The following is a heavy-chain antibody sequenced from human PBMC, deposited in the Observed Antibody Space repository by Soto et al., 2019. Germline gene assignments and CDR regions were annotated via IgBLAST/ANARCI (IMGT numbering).Heavy chain of an antibody. CDR3: ARGQCTNGVCYKVHFYGMDV. CDR2: IWYDGSNK. D-gene: IGHD2-8*01. CDR1: GFTFSSYG. V-gene: IGHV3-33*01. J-gene: IGHJ6*02. Sequence: PGGSLRLSCAASGFTFSSYGMHWVRQAPGKGLEWVAVIWYDGSNKYYADSVKGRFTISRDNSKNTLYLQMNSLRAEDTAVYYCARGQCTNGVCYKVHFYGMDVWGQGTTVTVSS.